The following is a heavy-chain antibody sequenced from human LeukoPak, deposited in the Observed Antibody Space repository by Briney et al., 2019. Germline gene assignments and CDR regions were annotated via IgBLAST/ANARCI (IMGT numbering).Heavy chain of an antibody. J-gene: IGHJ5*02. CDR3: ATLGTYYDFWSGYLVFDP. CDR2: ISSSSSYI. V-gene: IGHV3-21*01. Sequence: GGSLRLSCVASGFTFSSYSMNWVRQAPGKGLEWVSSISSSSSYIYYADSVKGRFTISRDNSKNTLYLQMNSLRAEDTAVYYCATLGTYYDFWSGYLVFDPWGQGTLVTVSS. CDR1: GFTFSSYS. D-gene: IGHD3-3*01.